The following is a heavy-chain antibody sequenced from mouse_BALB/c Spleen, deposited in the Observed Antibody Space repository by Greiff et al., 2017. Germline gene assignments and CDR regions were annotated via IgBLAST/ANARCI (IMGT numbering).Heavy chain of an antibody. D-gene: IGHD2-4*01. Sequence: VKLVESGPGLVQPSQSLSITCTVSGFSLTSYGVHWVRQSPGKGLEWLGVIWSGGSTDYNAAFISRLSISKDNSKSQVFFKMNSLHADDTAIYCGTRTGLRRSFAYWGQGTLVTVSA. J-gene: IGHJ3*01. CDR3: TRTGLRRSFAY. CDR2: IWSGGST. CDR1: GFSLTSYG. V-gene: IGHV2-4-1*01.